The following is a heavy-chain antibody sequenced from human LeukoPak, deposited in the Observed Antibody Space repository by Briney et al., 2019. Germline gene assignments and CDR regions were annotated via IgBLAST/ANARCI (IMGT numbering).Heavy chain of an antibody. Sequence: GGSLRLSCVAPGLTFGSYWMNWVRQAPGKGLEWVANMNEDGNNKYYVDSVRGRFTISRDNAKNSLYLQMNRLSVDDTAVYYCARTVVEGILTGYSIYYFDYWGQGTLVTVSS. CDR1: GLTFGSYW. V-gene: IGHV3-7*05. J-gene: IGHJ4*02. D-gene: IGHD3-9*01. CDR2: MNEDGNNK. CDR3: ARTVVEGILTGYSIYYFDY.